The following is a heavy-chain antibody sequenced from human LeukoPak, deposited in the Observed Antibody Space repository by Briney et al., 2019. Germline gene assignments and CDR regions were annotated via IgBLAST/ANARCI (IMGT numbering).Heavy chain of an antibody. D-gene: IGHD3-10*01. Sequence: SETLSLTCAVSGGSFSGYYWSWIRQPPGKGLEWIGEINHSGSTNYNPSLKSRVTISVETSKNQFSLKLSSVTAADTAVYYCARGRRYYYGSGGIEDYWGQGTLVTVSS. V-gene: IGHV4-34*01. CDR1: GGSFSGYY. CDR2: INHSGST. J-gene: IGHJ4*02. CDR3: ARGRRYYYGSGGIEDY.